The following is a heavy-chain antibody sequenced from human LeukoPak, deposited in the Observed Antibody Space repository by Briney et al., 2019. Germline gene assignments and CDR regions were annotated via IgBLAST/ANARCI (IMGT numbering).Heavy chain of an antibody. CDR1: GGTFGSYS. Sequence: ASVKVSCKASGGTFGSYSVTWVRQAPGQGLEWMGGITPMFGTTDSAKQFRGRVTISADTSTNTAFLDLASLRSDDTAVYFCARGRLPPGTHSAYYHMDVWGKGTTVIVSS. J-gene: IGHJ6*03. V-gene: IGHV1-69*06. D-gene: IGHD4-11*01. CDR2: ITPMFGTT. CDR3: ARGRLPPGTHSAYYHMDV.